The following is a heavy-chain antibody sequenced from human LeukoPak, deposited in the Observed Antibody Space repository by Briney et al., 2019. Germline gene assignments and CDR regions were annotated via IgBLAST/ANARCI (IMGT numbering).Heavy chain of an antibody. Sequence: PGGSLRLSCAASGFTFSSYAMSWVRQAPGKGLEWVSAISGSGGSTYYADSVKGRFTISRDNSKNTLYLQMNSLRAEDTAVYYCAVDTFSSGWYEEGDAFDIWGQGTMVTVSS. V-gene: IGHV3-23*01. D-gene: IGHD6-19*01. CDR2: ISGSGGST. J-gene: IGHJ3*02. CDR1: GFTFSSYA. CDR3: AVDTFSSGWYEEGDAFDI.